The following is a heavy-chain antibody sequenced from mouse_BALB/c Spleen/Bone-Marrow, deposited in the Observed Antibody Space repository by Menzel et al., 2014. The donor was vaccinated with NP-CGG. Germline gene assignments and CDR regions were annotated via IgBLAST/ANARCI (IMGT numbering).Heavy chain of an antibody. D-gene: IGHD1-2*01. J-gene: IGHJ2*01. Sequence: VKLEESGPGLVSPSQSLSITCTVSGFSLTSSGLHWVRQPPGKGLEWLGVIWAGGSTNYNSALMSRLSISKDNSKSQVFLKMNSLQTDDTAMYYCARGGEFITSAFDYWGQGTTLTVSS. CDR2: IWAGGST. V-gene: IGHV2-9*02. CDR3: ARGGEFITSAFDY. CDR1: GFSLTSSG.